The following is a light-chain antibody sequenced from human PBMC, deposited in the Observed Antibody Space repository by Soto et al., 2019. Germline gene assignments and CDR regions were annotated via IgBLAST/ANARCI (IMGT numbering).Light chain of an antibody. CDR2: DAS. J-gene: IGKJ5*01. Sequence: DIQMTQSPSSLSASVGDRVTITCQASQDISNYLNWYQQKPGKAPKLLIYDASNLETGVPSRFSRSGSGTDFTFTISSLQPEDIATYYYQQYDNLPPITFGQGTRLEIK. CDR1: QDISNY. CDR3: QQYDNLPPIT. V-gene: IGKV1-33*01.